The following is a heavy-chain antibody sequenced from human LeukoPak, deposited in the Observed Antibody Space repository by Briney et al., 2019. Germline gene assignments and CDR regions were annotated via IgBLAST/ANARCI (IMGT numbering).Heavy chain of an antibody. V-gene: IGHV3-21*01. J-gene: IGHJ6*03. CDR1: GFSFSSYN. CDR3: ARDPYSGAYGDTYYYYMDV. D-gene: IGHD1-26*01. Sequence: ARGSLRLSREASGFSFSSYNMDWVRQTPGKGLEWISPITIISSYTFYADSVKGRFTISRDNARNSLYLQMNSLTAEDTAVYYCARDPYSGAYGDTYYYYMDVWGKGTTVTISS. CDR2: ITIISSYT.